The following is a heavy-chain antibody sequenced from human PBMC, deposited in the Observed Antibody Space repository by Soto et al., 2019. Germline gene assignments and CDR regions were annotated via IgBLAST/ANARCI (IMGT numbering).Heavy chain of an antibody. Sequence: SETLSLTCVVSGGSISSGDYYWSWIRQPPGKRLEWIGYIYYSGNTNYNPSLKSRVTISVDTSKNQFSLKLSSVTAADTAVYYCARDRGGYNFDYWGQGTLVTVSS. CDR2: IYYSGNT. J-gene: IGHJ4*02. V-gene: IGHV4-61*08. CDR1: GGSISSGDYY. D-gene: IGHD5-12*01. CDR3: ARDRGGYNFDY.